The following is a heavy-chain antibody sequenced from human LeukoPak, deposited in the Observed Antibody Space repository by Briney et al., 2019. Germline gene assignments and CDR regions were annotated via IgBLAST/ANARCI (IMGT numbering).Heavy chain of an antibody. CDR3: ARWVYDIVTGYYSGRDYFDY. CDR1: GFSLSTSGVG. D-gene: IGHD3-9*01. J-gene: IGHJ4*02. V-gene: IGHV2-5*01. CDR2: IYWNDDK. Sequence: SGPTLVNPTQTLTLTSTFSGFSLSTSGVGVGWIRQPPGKALVWLAPIYWNDDKRYSPSLKSKITITKDTSKNQVVLTMTNMDPVDTATYYCARWVYDIVTGYYSGRDYFDYWGQGTLVTVSS.